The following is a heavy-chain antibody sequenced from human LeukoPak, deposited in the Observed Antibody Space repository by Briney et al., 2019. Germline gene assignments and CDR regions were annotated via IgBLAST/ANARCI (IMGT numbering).Heavy chain of an antibody. V-gene: IGHV3-64*01. Sequence: PGGSLRLSCAASGFTFSSYAMHWVRQAPGKGLEYVSAISSNGGSTYYANSVKGRFTISRDNSKNTLYLQMGSLRAEDMAVYYCARDLRILLTGYDYWGQGTLVTVSS. D-gene: IGHD3-9*01. CDR1: GFTFSSYA. CDR2: ISSNGGST. J-gene: IGHJ4*02. CDR3: ARDLRILLTGYDY.